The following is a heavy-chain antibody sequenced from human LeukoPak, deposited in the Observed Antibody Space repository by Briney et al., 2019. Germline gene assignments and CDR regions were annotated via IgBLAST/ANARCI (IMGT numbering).Heavy chain of an antibody. CDR3: AKLLGTVVTALDH. V-gene: IGHV3-11*06. CDR1: GFTFSDAW. D-gene: IGHD2-21*02. J-gene: IGHJ4*02. Sequence: KPGGSLRLSCVGSGFTFSDAWMSWVRQAPGKGLEWVSYISSSTSDIRYADSVKGRFTISRDNAKNSLYLQMNSLRAEDTAVYYRAKLLGTVVTALDHWGQGALVTVSS. CDR2: ISSSTSDI.